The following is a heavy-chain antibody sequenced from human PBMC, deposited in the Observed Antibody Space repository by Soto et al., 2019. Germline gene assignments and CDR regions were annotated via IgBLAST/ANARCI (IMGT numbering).Heavy chain of an antibody. CDR2: INAGNGNT. CDR3: ARDQSGIGWYVDWFDP. Sequence: ASVKVSCKASGYTFTTYGISWVRQAPGQRLEWMGWINAGNGNTYYSEKFKGRVSLTRDTVATTVYMELTSLTSEDTGVYYCARDQSGIGWYVDWFDPWGQGTLVTVSS. V-gene: IGHV1-3*01. J-gene: IGHJ5*02. D-gene: IGHD6-19*01. CDR1: GYTFTTYG.